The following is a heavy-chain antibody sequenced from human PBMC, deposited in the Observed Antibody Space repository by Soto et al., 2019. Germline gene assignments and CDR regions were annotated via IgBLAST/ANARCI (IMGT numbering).Heavy chain of an antibody. D-gene: IGHD5-18*01. V-gene: IGHV4-61*08. CDR1: GGNVRSGGHY. CDR2: IYYSGST. Sequence: SETQSLTCTVSGGNVRSGGHYWSWIRQPPGKGLEWIGYIYYSGSTNYNPSLKSRVTISVDTSKNQFSLKLSSVTAADTAVYYCASGSYGYNFDYWGQGTLVTVSS. J-gene: IGHJ4*02. CDR3: ASGSYGYNFDY.